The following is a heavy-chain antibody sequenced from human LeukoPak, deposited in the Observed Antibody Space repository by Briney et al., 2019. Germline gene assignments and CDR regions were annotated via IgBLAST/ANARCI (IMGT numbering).Heavy chain of an antibody. Sequence: GGSLRLSCAASGFTFSSYAMSWVRQAPGKGLGWVSAISGSGGSTYYADSVKGRFTISRDNSKNTLYLQMNSLRAEDTAVYYCAIQTHGSFDYRGQGTLVTVSS. CDR2: ISGSGGST. D-gene: IGHD3-16*02. CDR3: AIQTHGSFDY. V-gene: IGHV3-23*01. CDR1: GFTFSSYA. J-gene: IGHJ4*02.